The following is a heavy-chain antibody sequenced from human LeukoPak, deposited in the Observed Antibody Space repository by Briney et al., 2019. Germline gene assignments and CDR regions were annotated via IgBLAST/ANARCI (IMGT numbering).Heavy chain of an antibody. Sequence: GGSLRLSCAASGFTFSSYAMSWVRQAPGKGLEWVSAISGSGGSTYYADSVKGRFTISRDNSKNTLYLQMNSLRAEDTAVYYCAKDPLVDYAAAIEGDDYWGQGTLVTVSS. CDR2: ISGSGGST. CDR3: AKDPLVDYAAAIEGDDY. V-gene: IGHV3-23*01. J-gene: IGHJ4*02. D-gene: IGHD4-17*01. CDR1: GFTFSSYA.